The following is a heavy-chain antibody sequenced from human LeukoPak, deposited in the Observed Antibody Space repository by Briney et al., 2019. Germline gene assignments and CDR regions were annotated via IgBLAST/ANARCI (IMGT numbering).Heavy chain of an antibody. V-gene: IGHV3-23*01. J-gene: IGHJ4*02. CDR1: RFTFSSYA. CDR2: ISGSGGST. CDR3: AKPNIVVVTATNFDY. Sequence: PGGSLRLSCAASRFTFSSYAMSWVRQAPGKGLEWVSAISGSGGSTYYADSVKGRFTISRDNSKNTLYLQMNSLRAEDTAVYYCAKPNIVVVTATNFDYWGQGTLVTVSS. D-gene: IGHD2-21*02.